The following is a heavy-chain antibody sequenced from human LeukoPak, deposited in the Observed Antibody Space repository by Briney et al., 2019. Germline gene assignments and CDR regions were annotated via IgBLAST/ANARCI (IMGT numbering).Heavy chain of an antibody. Sequence: SQTLSLTCAISGDSVSSNSAAWNWIRQSPSRGLEWLGRTYYRSKWYNDYAVSVKSRITINPDTSKNQFSLQLNSVTPEDTAVYYCAKSDSSGWYPQERYYMDVWGKGTTVTISS. J-gene: IGHJ6*03. CDR3: AKSDSSGWYPQERYYMDV. CDR2: TYYRSKWYN. V-gene: IGHV6-1*01. CDR1: GDSVSSNSAA. D-gene: IGHD6-19*01.